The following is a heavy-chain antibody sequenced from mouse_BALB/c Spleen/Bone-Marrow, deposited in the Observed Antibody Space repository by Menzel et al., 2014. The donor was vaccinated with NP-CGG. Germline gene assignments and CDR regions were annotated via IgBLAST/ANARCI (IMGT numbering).Heavy chain of an antibody. D-gene: IGHD2-2*01. CDR1: GYTFTSYV. CDR2: INPYNDDT. Sequence: QQSGPELVKPGASVKMSCKASGYTFTSYVMHWVKQKPGLGLEWIGYINPYNDDTEYNEKFKGKATLTSDKSSSTAYMELSSLTSEDSAVFYCARSLYGYDWYFDVWGAGTTVTVSS. V-gene: IGHV1-14*01. CDR3: ARSLYGYDWYFDV. J-gene: IGHJ1*01.